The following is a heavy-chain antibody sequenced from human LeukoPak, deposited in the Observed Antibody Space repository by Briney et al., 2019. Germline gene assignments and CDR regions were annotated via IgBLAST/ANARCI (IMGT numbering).Heavy chain of an antibody. D-gene: IGHD6-19*01. J-gene: IGHJ1*01. CDR3: AREMGRDGSGHPRYFQH. Sequence: SETLSLTCAVYGGSFSGHYWSWIRQPPGKGLEWIGEINHSGSTNYNPSLKSRVTISVDTSKNQFSLKLSSVTAADTAVYYCAREMGRDGSGHPRYFQHWGQGTLVTVSS. CDR2: INHSGST. CDR1: GGSFSGHY. V-gene: IGHV4-34*01.